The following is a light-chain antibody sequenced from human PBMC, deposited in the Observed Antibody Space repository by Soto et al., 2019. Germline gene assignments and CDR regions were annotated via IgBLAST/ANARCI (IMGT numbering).Light chain of an antibody. CDR1: QSVSSN. CDR3: QQYNNWPPIT. V-gene: IGKV3-15*01. Sequence: EIVMTQSPATLSVSPGERATLSCRASQSVSSNLAWYQQKPGQAPRLLIYGAATRATDIPARFSGSGAGTEFTLTISSLQSEDFAVYYCQQYNNWPPITFGQGTRLEIK. J-gene: IGKJ5*01. CDR2: GAA.